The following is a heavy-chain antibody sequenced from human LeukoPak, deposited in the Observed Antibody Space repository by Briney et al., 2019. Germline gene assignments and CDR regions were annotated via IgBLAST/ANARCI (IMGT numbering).Heavy chain of an antibody. CDR3: AREGYSYGFDY. CDR2: ISSGSSTI. CDR1: GFTFSTFD. D-gene: IGHD5-18*01. V-gene: IGHV3-48*01. J-gene: IGHJ4*02. Sequence: GGSLRLSCAASGFTFSTFDMNWVRQAPGKGLEWVSYISSGSSTIYYADSVKGRFTISRDNSKNTLYLQMNSLRAEDTAVYYCAREGYSYGFDYWGQGTLVTVSS.